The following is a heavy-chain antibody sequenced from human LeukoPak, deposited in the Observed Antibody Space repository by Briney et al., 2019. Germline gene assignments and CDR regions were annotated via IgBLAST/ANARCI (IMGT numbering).Heavy chain of an antibody. CDR2: IFYSGST. J-gene: IGHJ5*02. Sequence: PETLSLTCMVSVGSLISYYWSWIRQPPGRGLEWMGHIFYSGSTNYNPRLKSRVTISVHQTKNQIPLESNSVTAAVTALFCFSCQPYRMTMNWFDPWGQGTLASVSS. CDR1: VGSLISYY. D-gene: IGHD4/OR15-4a*01. CDR3: SCQPYRMTMNWFDP. V-gene: IGHV4-59*03.